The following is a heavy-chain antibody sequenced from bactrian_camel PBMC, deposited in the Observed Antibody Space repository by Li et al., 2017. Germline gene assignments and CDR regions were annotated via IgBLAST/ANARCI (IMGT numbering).Heavy chain of an antibody. CDR2: INSSGRST. D-gene: IGHD7*01. J-gene: IGHJ4*01. V-gene: IGHV3S40*01. CDR3: AADNSPYAMCTYDY. CDR1: GYASAIKC. Sequence: DVQLVESGGGSVQSGGSLRLTCTASGYASAIKCWGWFRQAPGKGLEWVSDINSSGRSTNYADSVKGRFSITRDSAKRILYLQMINLEPEDTAMYFCAADNSPYAMCTYDYWGQGTQVTVS.